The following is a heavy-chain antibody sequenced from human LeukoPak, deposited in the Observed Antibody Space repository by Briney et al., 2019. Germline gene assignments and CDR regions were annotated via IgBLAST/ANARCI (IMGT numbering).Heavy chain of an antibody. J-gene: IGHJ6*03. Sequence: SETPSLTCTVSGGSISSYYWSWIRQPPGKGLEWIGYIYYSGSTNYNPSLKSRVTISVDTSKNQFSLKLSSVTAADTAVYYCARSISDPPYYYYYMDVWGKGTTVTVSS. CDR2: IYYSGST. D-gene: IGHD2-21*01. CDR1: GGSISSYY. CDR3: ARSISDPPYYYYYMDV. V-gene: IGHV4-59*01.